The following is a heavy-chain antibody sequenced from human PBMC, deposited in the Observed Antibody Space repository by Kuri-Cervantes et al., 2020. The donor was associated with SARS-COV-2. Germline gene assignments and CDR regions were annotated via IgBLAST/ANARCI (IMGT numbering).Heavy chain of an antibody. CDR1: GFTLSDYD. CDR2: IYRGGTA. CDR3: ARHRDFWNDGMDV. D-gene: IGHD3-3*01. Sequence: GESLKISCATSGFTLSDYDMDWVRQAPGKGLEWVSIIYRGGTAYYADSVKGRFTISRDISKDTVYLQMDTLRAEDTAVYYCARHRDFWNDGMDVWGQGTTVTVSS. V-gene: IGHV3-66*04. J-gene: IGHJ6*02.